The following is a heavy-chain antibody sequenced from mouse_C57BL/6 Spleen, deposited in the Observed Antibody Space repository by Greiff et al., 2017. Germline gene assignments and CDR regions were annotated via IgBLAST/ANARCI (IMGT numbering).Heavy chain of an antibody. V-gene: IGHV1-50*01. CDR3: AITTVVATNAMDY. Sequence: VQLQQPGAELVKPGASVKLSCKASGYTFTSYWMQWVKQRPGQGLEWIGEIDPSDSYTNYNQKFKGKATLTVDTSSSTAYMQLSSLTSEDSAVYYCAITTVVATNAMDYWGQGTSVTFSS. CDR1: GYTFTSYW. J-gene: IGHJ4*01. CDR2: IDPSDSYT. D-gene: IGHD1-1*01.